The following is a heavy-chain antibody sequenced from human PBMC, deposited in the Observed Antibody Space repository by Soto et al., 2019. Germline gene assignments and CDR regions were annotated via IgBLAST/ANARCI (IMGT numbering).Heavy chain of an antibody. CDR2: SYYRGST. Sequence: QLQLQESGPGLVKPSETLSLTCTVSGGSISSRSHYWGWIRQSPGKHLEWIGSSYYRGSTHYNPSPQTRVTISVDTSKNQVSLKVYSVTAADTAVYYCATADGFGVVTPFFEYWGQGILVTVSS. CDR1: GGSISSRSHY. J-gene: IGHJ4*02. D-gene: IGHD3-3*01. CDR3: ATADGFGVVTPFFEY. V-gene: IGHV4-39*01.